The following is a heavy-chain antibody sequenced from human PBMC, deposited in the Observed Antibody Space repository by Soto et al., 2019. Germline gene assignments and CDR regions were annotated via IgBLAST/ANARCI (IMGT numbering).Heavy chain of an antibody. V-gene: IGHV3-30*18. D-gene: IGHD3-10*01. CDR1: GFNLRSYG. J-gene: IGHJ3*01. CDR3: AHDTGFGELFSDTFDL. CDR2: MSYDGRNT. Sequence: QAQLVESGGGVVQPGRSLRLSCTTSGFNLRSYGMHWVRQAPGKGLSWVAVMSYDGRNTYSADSVKGRFTISRDDSKNTMYLQMNSLRAEDTALYYCAHDTGFGELFSDTFDLWGQGTMVTVSS.